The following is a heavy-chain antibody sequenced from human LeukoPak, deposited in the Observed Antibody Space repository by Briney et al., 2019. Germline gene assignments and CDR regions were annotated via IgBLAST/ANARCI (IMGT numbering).Heavy chain of an antibody. CDR1: GFTFSSYA. CDR3: ARVQWELRADAFDI. D-gene: IGHD1-26*01. V-gene: IGHV4-59*01. CDR2: IYYSGST. J-gene: IGHJ3*02. Sequence: PGGSLRLSCAASGFTFSSYAMSWVRQAPGKGLEWIGYIYYSGSTNYNPSLKSRVTISVDTSKNQFSLKLSSVTAADTAVYYCARVQWELRADAFDIWGQGTMVTVSS.